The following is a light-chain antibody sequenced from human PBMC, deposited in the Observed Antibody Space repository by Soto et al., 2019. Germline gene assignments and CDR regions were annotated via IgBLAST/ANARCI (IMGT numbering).Light chain of an antibody. CDR1: QSISTW. J-gene: IGKJ1*01. CDR3: QQYNSYSRT. Sequence: DVQMTQSPSTLSASVGDRVTITCRASQSISTWLAWYQQRPGKAPNLLIYKASTLESGVPSRFSGSGSGTEFTLTISSLQPDDFATYYRQQYNSYSRTFGQGSKVDIX. V-gene: IGKV1-5*03. CDR2: KAS.